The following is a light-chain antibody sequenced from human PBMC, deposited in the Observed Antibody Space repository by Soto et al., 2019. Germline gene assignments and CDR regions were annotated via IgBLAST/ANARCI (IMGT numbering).Light chain of an antibody. Sequence: DIQMTQSPSTLSASVGDRVTITCRASQSINMWLAWYQQKPGKAPKLLIYKASFLESGVPSRLSGSGSGTDFTLTIRNLQPDGSATYYCQQYSSYPHTFGQGTKLAIK. J-gene: IGKJ2*01. CDR1: QSINMW. CDR3: QQYSSYPHT. CDR2: KAS. V-gene: IGKV1-5*03.